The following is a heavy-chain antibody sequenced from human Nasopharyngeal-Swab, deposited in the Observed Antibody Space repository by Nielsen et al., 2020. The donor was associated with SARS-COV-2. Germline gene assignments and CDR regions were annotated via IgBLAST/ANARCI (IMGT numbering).Heavy chain of an antibody. V-gene: IGHV5-10-1*01. CDR1: GYTFGNHW. J-gene: IGHJ5*02. D-gene: IGHD3-22*01. Sequence: GASLKFSCKGYGYTFGNHWISWVRQMRGKVVGWVGRIDPSDSYTNYSPSLQGHVTISADKSISIAYLQWSSLKASDTGMYYCARNSGYYLGENLWGQGTLVTVSS. CDR2: IDPSDSYT. CDR3: ARNSGYYLGENL.